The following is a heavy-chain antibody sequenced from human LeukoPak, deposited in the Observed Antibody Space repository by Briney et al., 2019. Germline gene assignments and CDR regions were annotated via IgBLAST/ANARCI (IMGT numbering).Heavy chain of an antibody. D-gene: IGHD3-22*01. J-gene: IGHJ4*02. V-gene: IGHV4-34*08. Sequence: PGGSLRLSCAASGFTFSDHYMDWVRQAPGKGLEWIGEINHDGSTSYNPSLKSRVTISVDTSKNQVSLKLRSVTAADTAVYYCASYYSDSSGYYPAIDYWGQGTLVTVSS. CDR1: GFTFSDHY. CDR2: INHDGST. CDR3: ASYYSDSSGYYPAIDY.